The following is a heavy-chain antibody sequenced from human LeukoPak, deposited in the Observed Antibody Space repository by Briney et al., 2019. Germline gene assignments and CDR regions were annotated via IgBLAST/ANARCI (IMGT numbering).Heavy chain of an antibody. V-gene: IGHV4-34*01. J-gene: IGHJ4*02. D-gene: IGHD2-2*01. CDR2: INHSGKT. Sequence: SESLCLTRAVSSGSLSVFSWNGIRPPPGKGLECSGEINHSGKTQYNPSLKSRLTISPDTYKNQFSLKVSSVTAADTAFYYCARVRGGPADVFDHWGRGTLVTVSS. CDR1: SGSLSVFS. CDR3: ARVRGGPADVFDH.